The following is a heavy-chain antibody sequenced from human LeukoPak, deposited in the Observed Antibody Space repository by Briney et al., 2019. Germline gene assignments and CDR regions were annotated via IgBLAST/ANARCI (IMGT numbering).Heavy chain of an antibody. CDR2: IYYSGST. CDR1: GGSISSYY. V-gene: IGHV4-59*01. CDR3: ARGRTGYSSGWYWFDP. D-gene: IGHD6-19*01. J-gene: IGHJ5*02. Sequence: PLETLPLTCTVSGGSISSYYWSWIRQTPGKGLEWIGYIYYSGSTNYNPSLKSRVTISVDTSKNQFSLKLSSVTAADTAVYYCARGRTGYSSGWYWFDPWGQGTLVTVSS.